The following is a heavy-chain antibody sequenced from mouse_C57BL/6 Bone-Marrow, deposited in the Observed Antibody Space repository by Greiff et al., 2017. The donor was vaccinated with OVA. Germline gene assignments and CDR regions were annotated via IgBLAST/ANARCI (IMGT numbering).Heavy chain of an antibody. V-gene: IGHV1-26*01. CDR1: GYTFTDYY. CDR3: AREGAQATAY. J-gene: IGHJ3*01. Sequence: DVKLQQSGPELVKPGASVKISCKASGYTFTDYYMNWVKQSHGKSLEWIGDINPNNGGTSYNQKFKGKATLTVDKSSSTAYMELRSLTSEDSAVYYCAREGAQATAYWGQGTLVTVSA. D-gene: IGHD3-2*02. CDR2: INPNNGGT.